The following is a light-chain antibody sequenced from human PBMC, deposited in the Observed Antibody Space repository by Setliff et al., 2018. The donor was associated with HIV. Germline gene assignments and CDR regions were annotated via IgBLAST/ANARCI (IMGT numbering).Light chain of an antibody. Sequence: SYELTQPPSVSVSPGQTASITCSGDKLGDKYASWYQQKPGQSPLLVIYYDSGRPSGIPERFSGSNSGNTATLTITRVEAGDEADYYCQVWDSGSDHVVFGGGTKVTVL. CDR3: QVWDSGSDHVV. CDR2: YDS. J-gene: IGLJ2*01. V-gene: IGLV3-1*01. CDR1: KLGDKY.